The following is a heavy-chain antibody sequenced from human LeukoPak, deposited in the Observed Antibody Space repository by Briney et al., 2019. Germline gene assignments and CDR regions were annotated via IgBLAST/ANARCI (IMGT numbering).Heavy chain of an antibody. CDR3: ARGGIVDEAFDI. J-gene: IGHJ3*02. D-gene: IGHD3-22*01. CDR1: GFTFSSYG. V-gene: IGHV3-23*01. CDR2: ISGSGGST. Sequence: PGGSLRLSCVASGFTFSSYGMSWVRQAPGKGLEWVSAISGSGGSTYYADSVKGRFTISRDNAKNSLYLQMNSLRAEDTAVYYCARGGIVDEAFDIWGQGTMVTVSS.